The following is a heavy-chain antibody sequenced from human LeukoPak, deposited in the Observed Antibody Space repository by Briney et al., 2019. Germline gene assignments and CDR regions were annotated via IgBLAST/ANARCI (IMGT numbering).Heavy chain of an antibody. J-gene: IGHJ4*02. CDR3: ARFVWRYFDY. Sequence: SETLSLTCAVYGGSFSGYYWSWIRQPPGKGLEWIGEINHSGSTNYNPSLKSRVTISVDTSKNQFSLKLSSVTAADTAVYYCARFVWRYFDYWGQGTLVTVSS. CDR2: INHSGST. D-gene: IGHD2-21*01. V-gene: IGHV4-34*01. CDR1: GGSFSGYY.